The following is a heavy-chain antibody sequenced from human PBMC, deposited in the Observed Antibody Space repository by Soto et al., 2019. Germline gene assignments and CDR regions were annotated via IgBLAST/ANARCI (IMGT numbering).Heavy chain of an antibody. V-gene: IGHV6-1*01. CDR3: ARDENYYDSSGYYLDDAFDI. J-gene: IGHJ3*02. CDR1: GDSVSSNSAA. Sequence: SQTLSLTCVISGDSVSSNSAAWNWIRQSPSRGLEWLGRTYYRSKWYNDYAVSVKSRITINPDTSKNQFSLQLNSVTPEDTAVYYCARDENYYDSSGYYLDDAFDIWGQGTMVTVSS. CDR2: TYYRSKWYN. D-gene: IGHD3-22*01.